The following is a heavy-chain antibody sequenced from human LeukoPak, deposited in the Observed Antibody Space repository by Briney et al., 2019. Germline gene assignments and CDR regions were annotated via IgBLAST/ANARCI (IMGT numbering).Heavy chain of an antibody. CDR1: GFTFSSYS. CDR3: ARDPGYCSGCSCYFEHI. J-gene: IGHJ3*02. V-gene: IGHV3-21*01. Sequence: PGGSLGLFCAASGFTFSSYSMNWVRQAPGKGLEWVSSISSSSSYIYYADSVKGRFTISRDNAKNSLYLQMNSLRAEDTAVYYCARDPGYCSGCSCYFEHIWGQGTMVTVSS. CDR2: ISSSSSYI. D-gene: IGHD2-15*01.